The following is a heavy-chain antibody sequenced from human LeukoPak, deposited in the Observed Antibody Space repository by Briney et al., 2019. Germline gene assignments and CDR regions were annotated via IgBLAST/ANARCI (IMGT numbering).Heavy chain of an antibody. Sequence: GSLRLSCAASGFTFRDYHMNWIRQAPGKGLEWVSYISPGGGATYFADSVEGRLTISRDNTKNSVFLQMNSLTAEDTAVYYCAGGLDIAVAGPGGYFDYWGQGTLVTVSS. J-gene: IGHJ4*02. CDR2: ISPGGGAT. V-gene: IGHV3-11*01. D-gene: IGHD6-19*01. CDR1: GFTFRDYH. CDR3: AGGLDIAVAGPGGYFDY.